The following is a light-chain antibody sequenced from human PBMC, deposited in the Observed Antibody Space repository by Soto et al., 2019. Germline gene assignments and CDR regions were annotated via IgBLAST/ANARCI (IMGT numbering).Light chain of an antibody. J-gene: IGKJ2*01. CDR2: NAS. CDR3: QQYDNLPYT. V-gene: IGKV1-33*01. Sequence: DIQMTQSPSSLSAYVGDRVTIICQATHDISNYLNWYQQKQRHKPTLPPSNASNLETGFPSRFSGSGSGTDFTFTIGSLQPEDIATYYCQQYDNLPYTFGQGTKVDIK. CDR1: HDISNY.